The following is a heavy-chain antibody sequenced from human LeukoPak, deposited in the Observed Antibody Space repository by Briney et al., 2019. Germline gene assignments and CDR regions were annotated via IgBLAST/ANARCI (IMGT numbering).Heavy chain of an antibody. CDR3: ARGRPYSGGYHLDY. CDR2: IYYSGST. CDR1: GDSTSSDRYY. V-gene: IGHV4-39*02. D-gene: IGHD1-26*01. J-gene: IGHJ4*02. Sequence: SEALSLICTVSGDSTSSDRYYGGWVRQPPGKGLEWIGNIYYSGSTYYNPSLKSRVTMSVDTSKNQFSLKLNSVTAADTAVYYCARGRPYSGGYHLDYWGQGTLVTVSA.